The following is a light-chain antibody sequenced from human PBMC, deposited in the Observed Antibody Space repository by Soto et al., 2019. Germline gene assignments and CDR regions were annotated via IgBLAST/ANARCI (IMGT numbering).Light chain of an antibody. CDR2: GAS. Sequence: EIVLTQSPGTLSFSAGERATLSCRASQRVNSRYLAWYQQKPGQAPRLLIYGASNRATGIPDRFSGSGSGTDFTLTISRLEPEDFAVYYCQQYGSSPTWTFGQGTKVDIK. V-gene: IGKV3-20*01. J-gene: IGKJ1*01. CDR3: QQYGSSPTWT. CDR1: QRVNSRY.